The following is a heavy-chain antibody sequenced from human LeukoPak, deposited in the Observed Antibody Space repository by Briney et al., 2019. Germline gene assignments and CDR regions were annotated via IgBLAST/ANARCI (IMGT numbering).Heavy chain of an antibody. V-gene: IGHV4-4*07. CDR2: IYSSGST. D-gene: IGHD3-10*01. J-gene: IGHJ5*02. CDR3: VRDLPSFSFGSGNMFDP. Sequence: PSETLSLTCTVSGGSIGSFYWSWIRQPAGKGLEWIGHIYSSGSTDYNSSLKSRVTMSVDTSNNQFSLKLSSVTAADSAIYYCVRDLPSFSFGSGNMFDPWGQGTLVTVSS. CDR1: GGSIGSFY.